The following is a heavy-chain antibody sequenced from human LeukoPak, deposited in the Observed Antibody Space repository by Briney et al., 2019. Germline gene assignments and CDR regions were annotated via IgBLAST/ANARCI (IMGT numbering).Heavy chain of an antibody. CDR1: GFTFSSYA. Sequence: GGSLRLSCAASGFTFSSYAMSWVRQAPGKGLEWVSAISGSGGSTYYADSVKGQFTISRDNSKNTLYLQMNSLRAEDTAVYYCAKALLRSSYHYYGMDVWGQGTTVTVSS. J-gene: IGHJ6*02. CDR3: AKALLRSSYHYYGMDV. D-gene: IGHD3-3*01. CDR2: ISGSGGST. V-gene: IGHV3-23*01.